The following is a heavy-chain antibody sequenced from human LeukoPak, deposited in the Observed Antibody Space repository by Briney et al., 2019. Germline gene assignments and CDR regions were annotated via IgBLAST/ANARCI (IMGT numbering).Heavy chain of an antibody. Sequence: GGSLRLSCAASGFSFSSYWMHWVRQAPGKGLVWVSRISSVGSSTIYADSVKGRFTISRDNAKNTLYLQMNSLRAEDTAVYYCARNYYDSSGYYPRGAFDIWGQGTMVTVSS. CDR3: ARNYYDSSGYYPRGAFDI. CDR1: GFSFSSYW. V-gene: IGHV3-74*01. J-gene: IGHJ3*02. CDR2: ISSVGSST. D-gene: IGHD3-22*01.